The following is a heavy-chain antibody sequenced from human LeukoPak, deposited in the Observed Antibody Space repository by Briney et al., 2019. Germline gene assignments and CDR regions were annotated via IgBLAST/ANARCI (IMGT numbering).Heavy chain of an antibody. CDR1: GFNYTDYR. V-gene: IGHV3-21*01. CDR2: ISSGNTYT. D-gene: IGHD6-19*01. J-gene: IGHJ4*01. Sequence: PGGSLRLSCAASGFNYTDYRMIDLRQAPGKGLEWVSSISSGNTYTYYGASVKGRFTISSDNAENSLYLQMNSLRAEDTAVYYCARGPTPIGVAVTLPLYYWGDETQVTVSS. CDR3: ARGPTPIGVAVTLPLYY.